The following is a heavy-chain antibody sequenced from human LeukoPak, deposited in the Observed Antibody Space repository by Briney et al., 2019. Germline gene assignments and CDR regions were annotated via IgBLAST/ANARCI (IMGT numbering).Heavy chain of an antibody. CDR1: GGSFSGYY. CDR2: INHSGST. V-gene: IGHV4-34*01. D-gene: IGHD6-6*01. J-gene: IGHJ3*02. CDR3: ARAFEYSSSSGAFDI. Sequence: SETLSLTCAVYGGSFSGYYWSWIRQPPGKGLEWIGEINHSGSTNYNPSLKSRATISVDTSKNQFSLKLSSVTAADTAVYYCARAFEYSSSSGAFDIWGQGTMVTVSS.